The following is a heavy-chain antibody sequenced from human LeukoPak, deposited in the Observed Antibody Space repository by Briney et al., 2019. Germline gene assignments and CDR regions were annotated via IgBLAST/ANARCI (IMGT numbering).Heavy chain of an antibody. CDR1: GFTFSDYY. D-gene: IGHD3-10*01. J-gene: IGHJ3*02. CDR3: ARDVEPRPGGSGSYYNLLGAFDI. Sequence: PGGSLRLSCAASGFTFSDYYMSWVRQAPGKGLEWVSYISSSGSTIYYADSVKGRFTISSDNATHSLYLQMNSLRAEDTAVYYCARDVEPRPGGSGSYYNLLGAFDIWGQGPMVTVSS. CDR2: ISSSGSTI. V-gene: IGHV3-11*01.